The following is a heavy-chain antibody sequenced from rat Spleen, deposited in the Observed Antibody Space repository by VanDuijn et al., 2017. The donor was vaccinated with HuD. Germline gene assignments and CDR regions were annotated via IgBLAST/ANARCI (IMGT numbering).Heavy chain of an antibody. D-gene: IGHD4-6*01. Sequence: EVQLVESDGGLVQPGRSLKLSCAASGFTFSDYYMAWVRQAPKKGLEWVASIYYEGSSTYYGDSVKGRFTISRDNAKSTLYLQMNSLRSEDTATYYCARHWGYWGQGVMVTVSS. CDR2: IYYEGSST. CDR3: ARHWGY. CDR1: GFTFSDYY. V-gene: IGHV5-22*01. J-gene: IGHJ2*01.